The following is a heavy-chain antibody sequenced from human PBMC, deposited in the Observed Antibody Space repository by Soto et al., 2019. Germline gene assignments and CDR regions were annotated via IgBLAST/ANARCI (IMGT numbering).Heavy chain of an antibody. V-gene: IGHV3-33*01. Sequence: VQLVESGGGVVQPGRSLRLSCAASGFTFSSYGMHWVRQAPGKGLEWVAVIWYDGSNKYYADSVKGRFTISRDNSKNTLYLQMNSLRAEDTAVYYCAREGGYCSGGSCYAYTYFDYWGQGTLVTVSS. J-gene: IGHJ4*02. CDR1: GFTFSSYG. CDR2: IWYDGSNK. D-gene: IGHD2-15*01. CDR3: AREGGYCSGGSCYAYTYFDY.